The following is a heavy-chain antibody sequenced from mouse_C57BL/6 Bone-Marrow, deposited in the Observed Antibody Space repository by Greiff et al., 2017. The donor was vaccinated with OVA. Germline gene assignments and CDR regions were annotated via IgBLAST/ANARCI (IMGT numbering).Heavy chain of an antibody. CDR1: GYTFTSYG. D-gene: IGHD2-5*01. V-gene: IGHV1-81*01. CDR3: ARAYYSKEVDY. Sequence: QVQLKQSGAELARPGASVKLSCKASGYTFTSYGISWVKQRTGQGLEWIGEIYPRSGNTYYNEKFKGKATLTADKSSSTAYMELRSLTSEDSAVYFCARAYYSKEVDYWGQGTTLTVSS. J-gene: IGHJ2*01. CDR2: IYPRSGNT.